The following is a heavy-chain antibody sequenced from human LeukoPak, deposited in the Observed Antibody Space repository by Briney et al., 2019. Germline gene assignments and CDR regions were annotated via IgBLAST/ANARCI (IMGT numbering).Heavy chain of an antibody. V-gene: IGHV3-30*01. CDR3: AREQGIDY. CDR1: GFTLSSYA. Sequence: EGSLRLSCAASGFTLSSYATHWVRQAPGKGLEWVAVISYDGSNKYYADSVKGRFTISRDNSKNTLYLQMNSLRAEDTAVYYCAREQGIDYWGQGTLVTVSS. J-gene: IGHJ4*02. CDR2: ISYDGSNK.